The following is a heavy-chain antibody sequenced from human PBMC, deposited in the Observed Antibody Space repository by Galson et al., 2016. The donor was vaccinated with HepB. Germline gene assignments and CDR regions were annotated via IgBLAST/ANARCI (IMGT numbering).Heavy chain of an antibody. CDR2: IYYSGST. V-gene: IGHV4-59*01. Sequence: LSLTCTVSGGSISNYYWSWIRQPPGKGLEWIGYIYYSGSTNYNPSLKSRVTISVDTSKNQFSLRLTSVTAADTAVYYCARSFDFWSGYFDYWGQGTLVTVSS. J-gene: IGHJ4*02. CDR1: GGSISNYY. D-gene: IGHD3-3*01. CDR3: ARSFDFWSGYFDY.